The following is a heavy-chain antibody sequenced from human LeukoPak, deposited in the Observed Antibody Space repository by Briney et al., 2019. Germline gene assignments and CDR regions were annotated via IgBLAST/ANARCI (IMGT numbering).Heavy chain of an antibody. D-gene: IGHD4-11*01. V-gene: IGHV1-69*13. CDR2: IIPIFGTA. CDR3: ATSLSYSNYFPTDY. J-gene: IGHJ4*02. CDR1: GGTFSSYA. Sequence: SVNVSCKASGGTFSSYAISWVRQAPGQGLEWMGGIIPIFGTANYAQKFQGRVTITADESTSTAYMELSSLRSEDTAVYYCATSLSYSNYFPTDYWGQGTLVTVSS.